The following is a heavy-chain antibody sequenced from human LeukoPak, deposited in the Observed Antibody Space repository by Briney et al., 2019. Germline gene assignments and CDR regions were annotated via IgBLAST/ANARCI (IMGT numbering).Heavy chain of an antibody. V-gene: IGHV1-69*05. J-gene: IGHJ5*02. Sequence: ASVKVSCKASGGTFSSYAISWVRQAPGQGLEWMGGIIPIFGTANYAQKFQGRVTITTDESTSTAYMELSSLRSEDTAVYYCVGDLGEAAAGTDDLEDWFDPWGQGTLVTVSS. CDR1: GGTFSSYA. CDR2: IIPIFGTA. D-gene: IGHD6-13*01. CDR3: VGDLGEAAAGTDDLEDWFDP.